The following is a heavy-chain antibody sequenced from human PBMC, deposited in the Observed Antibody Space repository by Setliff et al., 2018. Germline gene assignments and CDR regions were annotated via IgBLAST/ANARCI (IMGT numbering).Heavy chain of an antibody. D-gene: IGHD5-12*01. CDR3: ARDGLRYYFDY. V-gene: IGHV4-34*01. Sequence: SETLSLTCAVYGGSFSTYYWIWIRQPPGKGLEWIGEINHSGSTNYNPSLKSRVTISVDTSKNQFSLKLSSVTAADTAVYYCARDGLRYYFDYWGQGTLVTV. J-gene: IGHJ4*02. CDR1: GGSFSTYY. CDR2: INHSGST.